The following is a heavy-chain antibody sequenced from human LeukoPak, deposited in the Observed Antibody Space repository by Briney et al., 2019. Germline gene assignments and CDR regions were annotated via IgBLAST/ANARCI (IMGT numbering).Heavy chain of an antibody. Sequence: SETLSLTCTVSGGSISSSSYYWGWIRQPPGKGLEWIGSIYYSGSTYYNPSLKSRVTISVDTSKNQFSLKLSSVTAADTAVYYCARGYTTYYGFWSGYYTGGTYDYWGQGTLVTVSS. CDR1: GGSISSSSYY. CDR2: IYYSGST. CDR3: ARGYTTYYGFWSGYYTGGTYDY. J-gene: IGHJ4*02. V-gene: IGHV4-39*01. D-gene: IGHD3-3*01.